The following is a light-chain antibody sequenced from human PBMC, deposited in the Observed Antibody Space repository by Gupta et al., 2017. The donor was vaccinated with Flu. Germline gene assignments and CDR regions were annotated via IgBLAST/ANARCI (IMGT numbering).Light chain of an antibody. V-gene: IGKV2-28*01. CDR3: MQTLQTPYT. CDR1: QSLLHSNGYTY. Sequence: ISCRSSQSLLHSNGYTYLDWYLRKPGQSPQLLIYLGSNRASGVPDRFSGSGSGTDFTLKISRVEPEDVGVYYCMQTLQTPYTFGQGTKLEIK. CDR2: LGS. J-gene: IGKJ2*01.